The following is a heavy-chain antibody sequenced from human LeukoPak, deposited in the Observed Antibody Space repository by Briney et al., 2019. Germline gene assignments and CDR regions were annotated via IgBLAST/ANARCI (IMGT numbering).Heavy chain of an antibody. J-gene: IGHJ3*02. CDR1: GYTFTSYG. D-gene: IGHD1/OR15-1a*01. Sequence: GASVKVSCKASGYTFTSYGISWVRQAPGQGLEWMGWISAYNGNTNYAQKLQGRVTMTTDTSTSTAYMELRSLRSDDTAVYYCARDLPSQSLNKDDAFDIWGQGTMVTVSS. CDR2: ISAYNGNT. CDR3: ARDLPSQSLNKDDAFDI. V-gene: IGHV1-18*01.